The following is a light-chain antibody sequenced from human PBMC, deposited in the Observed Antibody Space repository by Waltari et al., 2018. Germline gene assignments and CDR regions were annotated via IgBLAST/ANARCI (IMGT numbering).Light chain of an antibody. J-gene: IGKJ3*01. Sequence: DIVMTQSPDSLAVSLGERATINCKSSQSVLYSSNNRNYLAWYQQKSGQPPKLLIYWASTRESGVPDRFSGSGSGTDFTLTISSLQPEDFATYYCQQANSFLGGFTFGPGTKVDIK. CDR1: QSVLYSSNNRNY. CDR2: WAS. V-gene: IGKV4-1*01. CDR3: QQANSFLGGFT.